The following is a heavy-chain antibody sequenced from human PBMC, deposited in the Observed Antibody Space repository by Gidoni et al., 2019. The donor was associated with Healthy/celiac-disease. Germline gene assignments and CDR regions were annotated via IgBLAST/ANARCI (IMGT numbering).Heavy chain of an antibody. CDR3: ARDSRRNDY. J-gene: IGHJ4*02. Sequence: EVQLVEPGGGLVKPGGSLRPSCAASGFTFSRHSLNWVRQAPGKGLEWVSSISSSSSYIDYADAEKARFTISRENAKNSLYLKMNSLRAEDTAVYYCARDSRRNDYWGQGTLVTVSS. V-gene: IGHV3-21*01. CDR2: ISSSSSYI. CDR1: GFTFSRHS.